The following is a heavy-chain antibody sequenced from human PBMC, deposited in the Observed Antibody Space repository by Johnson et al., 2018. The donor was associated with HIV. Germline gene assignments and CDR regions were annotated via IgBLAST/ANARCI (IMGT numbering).Heavy chain of an antibody. CDR1: GFTFSSYG. D-gene: IGHD3-22*01. J-gene: IGHJ3*02. V-gene: IGHV3-30*02. Sequence: QEQLVESGGGVVQPGGSLRLSCAASGFTFSSYGMHWVRQAPGKGLEWVAFIRYDGSNKYYADSVKGRFTISRDNSKNTLYLQMNSLRAEDTAVYYCAKSAPGYDSSGYRNAFDIWGQGTMVTVSS. CDR2: IRYDGSNK. CDR3: AKSAPGYDSSGYRNAFDI.